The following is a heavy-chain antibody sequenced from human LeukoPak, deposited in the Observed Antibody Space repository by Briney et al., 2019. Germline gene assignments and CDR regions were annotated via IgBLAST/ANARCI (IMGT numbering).Heavy chain of an antibody. Sequence: GGSLRLSCAASGFTFNNYAMSWVRQAPGKGLEWVSAINDSGGSTYYADSVKGRVTISRDNSRNTLYLQMSSLRAEDTAVYYCAKVIAVAGNDYWGQGTLVTVSS. CDR3: AKVIAVAGNDY. V-gene: IGHV3-23*01. CDR1: GFTFNNYA. CDR2: INDSGGST. J-gene: IGHJ4*02. D-gene: IGHD6-19*01.